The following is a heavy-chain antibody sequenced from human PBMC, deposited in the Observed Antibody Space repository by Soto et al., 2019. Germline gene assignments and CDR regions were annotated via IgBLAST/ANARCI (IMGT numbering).Heavy chain of an antibody. V-gene: IGHV3-21*01. CDR3: ARPLVETLDAFDI. D-gene: IGHD1-26*01. CDR1: GFTFSGYS. CDR2: ISSSSSYI. Sequence: EVQLVESGGGLVKPGGSLRLSCAASGFTFSGYSMNWVRQAPGKGLEWVSSISSSSSYIYYADSVKGRFTISRDNAKNSLYLQINSLRAEDTAVYYCARPLVETLDAFDIWGQGTMVTVSS. J-gene: IGHJ3*02.